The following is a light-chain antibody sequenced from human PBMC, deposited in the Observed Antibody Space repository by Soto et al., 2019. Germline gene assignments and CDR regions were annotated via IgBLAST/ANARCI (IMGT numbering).Light chain of an antibody. CDR3: QQYHNSPPT. J-gene: IGKJ1*01. V-gene: IGKV3-20*01. Sequence: IMLTQSPGTLYLSPGERATLSCRASQSVSSSYLAWYQRKPGQAPRLLIYGASSRATGIPDRFSGGGSGTDFTLTISRLEPEDFAVYYCQQYHNSPPTLGQGPKVDI. CDR1: QSVSSSY. CDR2: GAS.